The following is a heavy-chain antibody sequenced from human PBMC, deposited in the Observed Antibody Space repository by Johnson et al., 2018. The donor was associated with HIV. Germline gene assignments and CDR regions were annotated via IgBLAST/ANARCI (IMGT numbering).Heavy chain of an antibody. CDR1: GFTFSDYY. CDR2: ISSSGSTI. Sequence: QVQLVESGGGLVKPGGSLRLSCAASGFTFSDYYMSWIRQAPGKALEWVSYISSSGSTIYYADSVKGRFTISRDNAKNSLYLQMSSLRAEDTTIYYCARALRWPNAFDIWGQGTLVTVSS. CDR3: ARALRWPNAFDI. D-gene: IGHD4-23*01. V-gene: IGHV3-11*04. J-gene: IGHJ3*02.